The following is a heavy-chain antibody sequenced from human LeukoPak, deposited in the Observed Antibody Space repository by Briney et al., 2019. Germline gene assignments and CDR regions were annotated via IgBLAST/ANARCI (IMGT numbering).Heavy chain of an antibody. CDR3: ARDKRLGVGDYDY. D-gene: IGHD4-17*01. Sequence: ARSLRLSCAASGFTFSSYSMNWVRQGQGKGLVGVSSISSSSYIYYADSVKGRFTISRDNAKNSLYLQMNSLRAEDTAVYYCARDKRLGVGDYDYWGQGTLVTVSS. V-gene: IGHV3-21*01. J-gene: IGHJ4*02. CDR2: ISSSSYI. CDR1: GFTFSSYS.